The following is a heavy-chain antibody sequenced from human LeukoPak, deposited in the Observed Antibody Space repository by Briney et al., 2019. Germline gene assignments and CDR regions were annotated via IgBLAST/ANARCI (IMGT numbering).Heavy chain of an antibody. CDR3: ARDNGDYYFDY. J-gene: IGHJ4*02. Sequence: ASVKVSCKASGYTFTSYYMHWVRQAPGQGLEWMGIINPSGGSTSYAQKFQGRVTMTRDTSTSTVYMELSSLRSEDTAEYYCARDNGDYYFDYWGQGTLVTVSS. V-gene: IGHV1-46*01. D-gene: IGHD4-17*01. CDR2: INPSGGST. CDR1: GYTFTSYY.